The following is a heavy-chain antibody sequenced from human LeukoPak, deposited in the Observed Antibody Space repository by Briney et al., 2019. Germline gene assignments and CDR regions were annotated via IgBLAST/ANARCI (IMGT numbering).Heavy chain of an antibody. CDR3: ARAAWYYYDSSGYSNPFDY. CDR2: IYYSGST. Sequence: SETLSLTCTVSGGSISSYYWSWIRQPPGEGLEWIGCIYYSGSTNYNPSLKSRVTISVDTSKNQFSLKLSSVTAADTAVYYCARAAWYYYDSSGYSNPFDYWGQGTLVTVSS. V-gene: IGHV4-59*01. CDR1: GGSISSYY. J-gene: IGHJ4*02. D-gene: IGHD3-22*01.